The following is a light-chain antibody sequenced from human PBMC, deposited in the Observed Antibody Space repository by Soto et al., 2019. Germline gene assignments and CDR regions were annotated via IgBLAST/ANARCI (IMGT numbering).Light chain of an antibody. CDR2: GAS. Sequence: EVVMTQSPATLSVSPGDKVSLSCRANQTISNTLAWYQQKPGQAPRLLIYGASSRATGIPDRFSGSGSGTDFTLTISRLEPEDFAVYYCQQYGSSPFTFGPGTKVDIK. J-gene: IGKJ3*01. V-gene: IGKV3-20*01. CDR1: QTISNT. CDR3: QQYGSSPFT.